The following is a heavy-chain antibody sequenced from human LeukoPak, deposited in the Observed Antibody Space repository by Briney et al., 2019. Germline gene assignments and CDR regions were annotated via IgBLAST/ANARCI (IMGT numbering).Heavy chain of an antibody. CDR1: GFTLSNYG. CDR2: ISSRSSAI. Sequence: GGSLRLSCAASGFTLSNYGMNWVRQAPGKGLEWVSYISSRSSAINYANSVKGRFTISRDNSKNTLFLQINNLRAEDTAVYYCARDPTEYYFGSGGYFLDYWGQGTQVTVSS. CDR3: ARDPTEYYFGSGGYFLDY. V-gene: IGHV3-48*01. J-gene: IGHJ4*02. D-gene: IGHD3-22*01.